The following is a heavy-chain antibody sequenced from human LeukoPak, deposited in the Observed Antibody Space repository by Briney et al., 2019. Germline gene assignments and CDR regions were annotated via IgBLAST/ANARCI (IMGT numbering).Heavy chain of an antibody. Sequence: GGSLRLSCAASGFTFDDYAMHWVRQAPGKGLEWVSGISWNSGSIGYADSVKGRFTISRDNAKNSLYLQMNSLRAEDTALYYCAKGFLLRSYYYYGMDVWGQGTTVTVSS. J-gene: IGHJ6*02. V-gene: IGHV3-9*01. CDR2: ISWNSGSI. D-gene: IGHD3-3*01. CDR3: AKGFLLRSYYYYGMDV. CDR1: GFTFDDYA.